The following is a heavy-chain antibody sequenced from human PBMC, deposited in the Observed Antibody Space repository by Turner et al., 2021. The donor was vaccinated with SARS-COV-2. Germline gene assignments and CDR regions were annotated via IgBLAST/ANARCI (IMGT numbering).Heavy chain of an antibody. D-gene: IGHD1-1*01. CDR1: GVSINSYY. CDR3: ARHGDRYGLDS. V-gene: IGHV4-59*08. Sequence: QVQLQESGPGLVKPSETLSLTCTVSGVSINSYYWSWIRQPPGKGLEWTGSFYYSGSTNYNPSLQGRVSVSVDRLRNQLFLKIISVTAADTAVYYCARHGDRYGLDSWGQGTLVTVSS. CDR2: FYYSGST. J-gene: IGHJ4*02.